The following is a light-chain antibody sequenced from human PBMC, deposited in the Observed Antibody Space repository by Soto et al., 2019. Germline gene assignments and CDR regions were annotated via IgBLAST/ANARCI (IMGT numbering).Light chain of an antibody. V-gene: IGKV1-39*01. CDR3: QQSYVTPYT. Sequence: MQLTQSLSSLSAIVGDRVTLTCRASQTISNYLNWYQQKPGKAPKVLICAASSLQSGVPSRFSGSASGTDFTLTISSLQPEDFATYYCQQSYVTPYTFGQGTKVDIK. J-gene: IGKJ2*01. CDR2: AAS. CDR1: QTISNY.